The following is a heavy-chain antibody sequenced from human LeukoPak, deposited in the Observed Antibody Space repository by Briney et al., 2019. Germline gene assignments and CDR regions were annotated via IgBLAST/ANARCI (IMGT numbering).Heavy chain of an antibody. D-gene: IGHD1-26*01. J-gene: IGHJ4*02. CDR2: VSGSGGTT. CDR1: GFTFSSYA. V-gene: IGHV3-23*01. Sequence: GGSLRLSCAASGFTFSSYAMSWVRQAPGKGLEWVSGVSGSGGTTYYADSVKGRFTISRDNSKNTLYLQMNSLRAEDTALYYCASGGIYYGAAFDFWGQGSLVTVSA. CDR3: ASGGIYYGAAFDF.